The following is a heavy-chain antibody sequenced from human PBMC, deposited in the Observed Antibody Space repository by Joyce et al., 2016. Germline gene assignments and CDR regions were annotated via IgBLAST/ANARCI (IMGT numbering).Heavy chain of an antibody. V-gene: IGHV5-51*01. CDR1: GYKFISHW. Sequence: EVQLVQSGAEVKKPGESLKISCKGSGYKFISHWIAWVRQKPGKGLEWRGTTVPGDSDTRYSPSFQGHVTISADRYITTAYLQWSSLQASDTAIYYCARRGAILGWFDPWGQGTLVTVSS. D-gene: IGHD3-16*01. J-gene: IGHJ5*02. CDR2: TVPGDSDT. CDR3: ARRGAILGWFDP.